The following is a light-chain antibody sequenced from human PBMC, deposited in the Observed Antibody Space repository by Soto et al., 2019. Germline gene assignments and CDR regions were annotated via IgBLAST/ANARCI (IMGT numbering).Light chain of an antibody. CDR2: GDR. CDR1: SSDVGSSNL. CDR3: CSYAESSTPFV. V-gene: IGLV2-23*01. Sequence: QAVVTQPASVSGSPGQSLTISCTGTSSDVGSSNLVSWYQHLPGKAPQLIIYGDRQRPSGVSDRFSGSKSGNRASLTISGLQAEDEADYYCCSYAESSTPFVFGTGTKVTVL. J-gene: IGLJ1*01.